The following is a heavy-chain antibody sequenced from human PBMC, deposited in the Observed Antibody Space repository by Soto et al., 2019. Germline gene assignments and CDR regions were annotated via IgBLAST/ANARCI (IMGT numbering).Heavy chain of an antibody. Sequence: TLSLTCTVSGGSVSSTDYYWNWIRQPPGKGLEWIGFIYNSGSTYYNSSLKSRVTISVDRSKNHFFLNLTSVTAADTAVYYCATYRKFFQIWGQGTKVTVSS. CDR1: GGSVSSTDYY. V-gene: IGHV4-30-2*01. CDR3: ATYRKFFQI. J-gene: IGHJ3*02. CDR2: IYNSGST.